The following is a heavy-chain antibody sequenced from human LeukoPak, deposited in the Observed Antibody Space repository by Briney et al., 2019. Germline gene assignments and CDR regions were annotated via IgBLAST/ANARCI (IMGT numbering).Heavy chain of an antibody. J-gene: IGHJ6*02. V-gene: IGHV4-39*07. CDR1: GGSISSSSSS. D-gene: IGHD6-13*01. Sequence: SETLSLTCTVSGGSISSSSSSWGWIRQPPGKGLEWIGNIYYSGSTYYNPSLKSRVTISVDTSKNQFSLNLSSVTAADTAVYYCARDVGQQLVPYYYYYGMDVWGQGTTVTVSS. CDR2: IYYSGST. CDR3: ARDVGQQLVPYYYYYGMDV.